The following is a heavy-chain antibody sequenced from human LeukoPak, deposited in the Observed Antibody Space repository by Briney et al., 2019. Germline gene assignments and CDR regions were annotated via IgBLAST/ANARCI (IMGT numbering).Heavy chain of an antibody. V-gene: IGHV3-30*02. Sequence: GGSLRLSCAASGFTFSNYGMHWVRQAPDKGLERVAFLQNHGGDIHYADSVKGRFTISRDNSKNTLYLQMNSLRAEDTAVYYCAVLDGYDFGDGWFDPWGQGTLVTVSS. CDR3: AVLDGYDFGDGWFDP. CDR1: GFTFSNYG. D-gene: IGHD5-24*01. CDR2: LQNHGGDI. J-gene: IGHJ5*02.